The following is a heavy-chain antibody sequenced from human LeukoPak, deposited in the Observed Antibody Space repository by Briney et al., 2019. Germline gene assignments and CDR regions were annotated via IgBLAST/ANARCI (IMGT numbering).Heavy chain of an antibody. J-gene: IGHJ4*02. Sequence: ASVKVSCKASGYTFTGYYMHWVRQAPGQGLEWMGWINPNSGGTNHAQKFQGRVTMTRDTSISTAYMELSRLRSDDTAVYYCARVLYYYDSSGYGYWGQGTLVTVSS. D-gene: IGHD3-22*01. CDR1: GYTFTGYY. CDR2: INPNSGGT. CDR3: ARVLYYYDSSGYGY. V-gene: IGHV1-2*02.